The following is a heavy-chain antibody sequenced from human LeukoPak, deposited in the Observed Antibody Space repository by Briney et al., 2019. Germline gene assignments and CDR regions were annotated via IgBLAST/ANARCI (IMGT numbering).Heavy chain of an antibody. CDR3: ARENGDIIDAFDI. Sequence: PGGSLRLSCAASGFTVSSNYMSWVRQAPGKGLEWVSVIYSGGSTYYADSVKGRFTISRDNSKNTLYLQMNSLRAEDTAVYYCARENGDIIDAFDIWGQGTMVTVSS. CDR1: GFTVSSNY. CDR2: IYSGGST. V-gene: IGHV3-53*01. D-gene: IGHD3-9*01. J-gene: IGHJ3*02.